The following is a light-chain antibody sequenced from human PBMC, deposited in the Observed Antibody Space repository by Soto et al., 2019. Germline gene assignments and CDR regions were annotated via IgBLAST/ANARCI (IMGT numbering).Light chain of an antibody. CDR3: QQYNSYWT. CDR1: QSISSW. J-gene: IGKJ1*01. V-gene: IGKV1-5*03. Sequence: DIQMTQSPSTLSASVGDRVTITCRASQSISSWLAWYQQKPGKAPKVLIYKASSLEGGVPSRFSGSGSGTEFTLTISRLQPDDFASYYCQQYNSYWTFGHGTKVEIK. CDR2: KAS.